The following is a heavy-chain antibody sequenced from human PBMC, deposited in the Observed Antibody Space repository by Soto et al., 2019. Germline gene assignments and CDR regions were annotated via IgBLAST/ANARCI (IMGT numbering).Heavy chain of an antibody. D-gene: IGHD6-19*01. J-gene: IGHJ4*02. CDR3: VRAGGLGAVAVDY. CDR1: GGSISSGGYS. V-gene: IGHV4-30-2*01. CDR2: IYHSGST. Sequence: QLQLQESGSGLVKPSQTLSLTCAVSGGSISSGGYSWSWIRQPPGKGLEWIGYIYHSGSTYYNPSLKSRVTISVDTSKNQFSLKLSSVTAADTAVYYCVRAGGLGAVAVDYWGQGTLVTVSS.